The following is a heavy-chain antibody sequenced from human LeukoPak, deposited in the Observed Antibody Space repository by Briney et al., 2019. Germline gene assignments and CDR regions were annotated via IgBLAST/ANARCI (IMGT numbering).Heavy chain of an antibody. CDR2: IYHNGTP. J-gene: IGHJ6*02. Sequence: SRTLSLTCAVSVGSINTGNWWSWVRPSPGKGLERIVEIYHNGTPNYNPSLKSRVTISADTFKNHFSLKMTSVTAADTAVYYCATAPILRGEGGEHYKYGMDVWGQGTTVIVSS. V-gene: IGHV4-4*02. CDR3: ATAPILRGEGGEHYKYGMDV. D-gene: IGHD2-2*02. CDR1: VGSINTGNW.